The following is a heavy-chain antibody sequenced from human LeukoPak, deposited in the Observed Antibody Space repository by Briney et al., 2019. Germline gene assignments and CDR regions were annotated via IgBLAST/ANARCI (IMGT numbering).Heavy chain of an antibody. V-gene: IGHV1-2*02. CDR1: GYTFTGYY. D-gene: IGHD2-15*01. J-gene: IGHJ4*02. CDR2: INPNSGGT. CDR3: ARDLRHCSGGSCYYFDY. Sequence: GASVKVSCKASGYTFTGYYMHWVRQGPGQGLEWMGWINPNSGGTNYAQKFQGRVTMTRDTSISTAYMELSRLRSDDTAVYYCARDLRHCSGGSCYYFDYWGQGTLVTVSS.